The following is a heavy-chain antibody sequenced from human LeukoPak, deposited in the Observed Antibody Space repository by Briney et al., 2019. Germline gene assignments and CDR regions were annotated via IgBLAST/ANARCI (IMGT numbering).Heavy chain of an antibody. J-gene: IGHJ4*02. CDR1: GFTFGDYA. D-gene: IGHD6-25*01. V-gene: IGHV3-49*03. CDR3: TRGGGVQIAAAWDY. CDR2: IRSKAYGGTI. Sequence: GGSLRLSCTSSGFTFGDYAMSWFRQAPGKGLEWVGFIRSKAYGGTIEYAASVKGRFTISRDDSKSIAYLQMNSLKTEDTAVYYCTRGGGVQIAAAWDYWGQGTLVTVSS.